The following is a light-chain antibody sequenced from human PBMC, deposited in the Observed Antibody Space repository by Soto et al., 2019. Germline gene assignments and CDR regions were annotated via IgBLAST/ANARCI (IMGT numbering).Light chain of an antibody. CDR3: AAWDVSLNGPI. Sequence: QSVLTQPPSASGTPGQRVTIYCSGSSSNIGSNTVNWYQQLPGTAPKLLIYNSNQRPSGVPDRFSGSKSGTSASLAISGLQSEDEADYYCAAWDVSLNGPIFGGGTKLTVL. V-gene: IGLV1-44*01. CDR1: SSNIGSNT. J-gene: IGLJ2*01. CDR2: NSN.